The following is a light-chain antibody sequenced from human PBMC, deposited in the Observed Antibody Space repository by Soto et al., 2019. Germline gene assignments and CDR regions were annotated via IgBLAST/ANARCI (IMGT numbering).Light chain of an antibody. V-gene: IGKV3-15*01. CDR1: QTVLSN. Sequence: EIAMTQSPATLSVSPGERATLSCRASQTVLSNLAWYQQKPGQAPRLLIYGASTRATGIPARFSGSGSGTEFTLTISSLQSEDFAVYYCQQYNNWPITFGQGTRLEIK. J-gene: IGKJ5*01. CDR3: QQYNNWPIT. CDR2: GAS.